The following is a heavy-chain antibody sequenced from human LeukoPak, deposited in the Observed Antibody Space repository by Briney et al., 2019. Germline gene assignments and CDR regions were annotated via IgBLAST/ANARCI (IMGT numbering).Heavy chain of an antibody. V-gene: IGHV3-30-3*01. CDR1: GFTFSSYA. CDR3: ARDDYGDYAFDY. CDR2: ISYDGSNK. Sequence: GGSLRLSCAASGFTFSSYAMHWVRQAPGKGLEWVAVISYDGSNKYYADSVKGRFTIPRDNSKNTLYLQMNSLRAEDTAVYYCARDDYGDYAFDYWGQGTLVTVSS. J-gene: IGHJ4*02. D-gene: IGHD4-17*01.